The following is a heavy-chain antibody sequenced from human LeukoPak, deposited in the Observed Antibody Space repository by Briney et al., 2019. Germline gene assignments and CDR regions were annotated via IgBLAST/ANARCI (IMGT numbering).Heavy chain of an antibody. CDR3: AREPRGAYTYYFDY. Sequence: GGSLRLSCAASGFTFSSYSMNWVRQAPGKELEWVSSISSSSSYIYYADSVKGRSTISRDNAKNSLYLQMNSLRAEDTAVYYCAREPRGAYTYYFDYWGQGTLVTVSS. V-gene: IGHV3-21*01. J-gene: IGHJ4*02. CDR1: GFTFSSYS. CDR2: ISSSSSYI. D-gene: IGHD1-26*01.